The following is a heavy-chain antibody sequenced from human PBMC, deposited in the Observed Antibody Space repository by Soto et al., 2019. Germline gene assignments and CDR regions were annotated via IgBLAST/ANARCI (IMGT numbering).Heavy chain of an antibody. V-gene: IGHV4-59*01. CDR2: IYYSGST. CDR3: ARDGDDYVWGSYRGYGMDV. Sequence: QVQLQESGPGLVKPSETLSLTCTVSGGSISSYYWSWIRQPPGKGLEWIGYIYYSGSTNYNPSLQSRVTISVDTSKNLFSLKLSSVTAADTAVYYCARDGDDYVWGSYRGYGMDVWGQGTTVTVSS. J-gene: IGHJ6*02. CDR1: GGSISSYY. D-gene: IGHD3-16*02.